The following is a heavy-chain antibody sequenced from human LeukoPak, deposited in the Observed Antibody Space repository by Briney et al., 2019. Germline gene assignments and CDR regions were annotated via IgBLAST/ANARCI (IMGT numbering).Heavy chain of an antibody. Sequence: SQTLSLTCTVSGGSISSGGYYWSWLRQHPGKGLEWIGYIYYSGSTYYNPSLKSRVTTSVDTSKNQFSLKLSSVTAADTAVYYCARILGSGRPYNWFDPWGQGTLVTVSS. V-gene: IGHV4-31*03. CDR3: ARILGSGRPYNWFDP. J-gene: IGHJ5*02. CDR2: IYYSGST. CDR1: GGSISSGGYY. D-gene: IGHD3-10*01.